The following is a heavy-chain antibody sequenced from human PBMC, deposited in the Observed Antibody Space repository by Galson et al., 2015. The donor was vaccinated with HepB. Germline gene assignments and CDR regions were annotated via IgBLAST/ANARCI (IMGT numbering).Heavy chain of an antibody. CDR2: ISYDGSNK. CDR3: AKVAPPLGYCSSTSCPWFDP. J-gene: IGHJ5*02. V-gene: IGHV3-30*18. D-gene: IGHD2-2*03. CDR1: GFTFSSYG. Sequence: SLRLSCEASGFTFSSYGMHWVRQAPGKGLEWVAVISYDGSNKYYADSVKGRFTISRDNSKNTLYLQMNSLRAEDMAVYYCAKVAPPLGYCSSTSCPWFDPWGQGTLVTVSS.